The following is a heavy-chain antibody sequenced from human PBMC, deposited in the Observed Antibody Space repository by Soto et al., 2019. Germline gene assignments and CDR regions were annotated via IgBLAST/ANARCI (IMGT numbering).Heavy chain of an antibody. CDR2: IYWDDSK. V-gene: IGHV2-5*02. Sequence: QITLKESGPTLVKHTQTLTLTCTFSGFSLTTDRVGVVCVRQPPGEALEWLAVIYWDDSKTYRPSLESRLTITKDTSKNQVALTMTNTAYLDTSTYYCTHAYGGRSLYWGQGTLVTVSS. CDR3: THAYGGRSLY. CDR1: GFSLTTDRVG. J-gene: IGHJ4*02. D-gene: IGHD1-26*01.